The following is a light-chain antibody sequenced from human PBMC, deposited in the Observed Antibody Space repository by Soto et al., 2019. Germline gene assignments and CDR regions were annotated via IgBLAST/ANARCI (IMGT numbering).Light chain of an antibody. J-gene: IGLJ3*02. CDR1: SSNLGSDF. V-gene: IGLV1-47*02. CDR3: AARDDSLGAWV. Sequence: QSVLTQPPSASGTPGQRVTISCSGSSSNLGSDFLYWYQHLPGTAPRLLIQSNNQRPSGVPDRFSGSKSGTSASLAISGLRSEDEGDYYCAARDDSLGAWVFGGGTKLTVL. CDR2: SNN.